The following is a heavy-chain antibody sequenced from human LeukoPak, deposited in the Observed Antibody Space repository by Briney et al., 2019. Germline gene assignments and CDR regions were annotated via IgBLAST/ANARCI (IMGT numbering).Heavy chain of an antibody. CDR1: GGSFSGYY. J-gene: IGHJ4*02. Sequence: SETLSLTCAVYGGSFSGYYWSWIRQPPGKGLEWIGEINHSGSTNYNPSLKSRVTISVDTSKNQFSLKLSSVTAADTAVYYCARRVVNFDYWGQGTLVTVSS. V-gene: IGHV4-34*01. D-gene: IGHD2-2*01. CDR3: ARRVVNFDY. CDR2: INHSGST.